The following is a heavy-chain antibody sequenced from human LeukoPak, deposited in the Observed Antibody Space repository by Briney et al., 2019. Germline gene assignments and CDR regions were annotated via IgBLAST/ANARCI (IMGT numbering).Heavy chain of an antibody. J-gene: IGHJ5*02. CDR2: ISSSSSYI. CDR3: ARAAVTYDFWSGYYFDP. Sequence: PGGSLRLSCAASGFTFSSYSMNWVRQAPGKGLEWVSSISSSSSYIYYADSVKGRFTISRDNAKNSLYLQMNSLRAEDTAVYYCARAAVTYDFWSGYYFDPWGQGTLVTVSS. D-gene: IGHD3-3*01. CDR1: GFTFSSYS. V-gene: IGHV3-21*01.